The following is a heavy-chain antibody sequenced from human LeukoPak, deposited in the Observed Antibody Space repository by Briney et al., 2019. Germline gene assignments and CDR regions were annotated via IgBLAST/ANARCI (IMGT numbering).Heavy chain of an antibody. CDR1: GGTFSSYA. Sequence: SVKVSCKASGGTFSSYAISWVRQAPGQGPEWMGRIIPILGIANYAQKFQGRATITADKSTSTAYMELRSLRSEDTAVYYCARDGDYYDSSGLLRTDYWGQGTLVTVSS. CDR2: IIPILGIA. D-gene: IGHD3-22*01. J-gene: IGHJ4*02. CDR3: ARDGDYYDSSGLLRTDY. V-gene: IGHV1-69*04.